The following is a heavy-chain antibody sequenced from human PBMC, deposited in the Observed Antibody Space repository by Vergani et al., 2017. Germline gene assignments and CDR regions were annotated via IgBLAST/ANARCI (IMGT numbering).Heavy chain of an antibody. CDR2: VSSKSNYI. CDR3: ADLYGDDGFSPF. CDR1: GFTFNTYS. D-gene: IGHD2-21*01. J-gene: IGHJ4*02. Sequence: EVQLVESGGGLVKPGGSLRLSCAASGFTFNTYSMNWVRQAPGKGLEWVSAVSSKSNYIYYADSVKGRFTISRDNAKNSLYLQMNSLRAEDTAIYYCADLYGDDGFSPFWGQGTLVTVSS. V-gene: IGHV3-21*06.